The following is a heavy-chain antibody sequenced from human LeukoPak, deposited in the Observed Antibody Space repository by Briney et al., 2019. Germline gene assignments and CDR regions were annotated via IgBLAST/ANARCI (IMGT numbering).Heavy chain of an antibody. D-gene: IGHD6-13*01. CDR2: IYSGGST. CDR3: ARDGRAAPGPTY. V-gene: IGHV3-66*01. Sequence: TGGSLRLSCAASGFSFSNYGMHWVRQAPGKGLEWVSVIYSGGSTYYADSVKGRFTISRDNSKNTLYLQMNSLRAEDTAVYYCARDGRAAPGPTYWGQGTLVTVSS. J-gene: IGHJ4*02. CDR1: GFSFSNYG.